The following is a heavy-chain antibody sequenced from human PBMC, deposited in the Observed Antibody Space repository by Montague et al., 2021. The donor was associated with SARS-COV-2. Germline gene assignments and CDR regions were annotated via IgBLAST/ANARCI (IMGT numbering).Heavy chain of an antibody. V-gene: IGHV4-59*01. CDR2: VHYTGST. CDR1: GDSISSYY. D-gene: IGHD1-1*01. CDR3: ARAQNTCFIANCVNYFEV. J-gene: IGHJ4*02. Sequence: SETLSLTCEVSGDSISSYYWSWIRQSPGKGLERIGYVHYTGSTEYNPSLMTRVTLSLNTPRNHFSLKLRSVTAADTAVYSCARAQNTCFIANCVNYFEVWGLGTLVTVSS.